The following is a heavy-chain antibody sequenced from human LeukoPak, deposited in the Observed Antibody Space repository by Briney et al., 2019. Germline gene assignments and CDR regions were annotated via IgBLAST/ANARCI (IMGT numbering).Heavy chain of an antibody. CDR1: GGSISSSSSY. D-gene: IGHD3-22*01. CDR2: IYYSGST. J-gene: IGHJ4*02. V-gene: IGHV4-39*01. Sequence: PSETLSLTCTVSGGSISSSSSYWVWIRQPPGKGLEWIGSIYYSGSTYYGPSLKSRVTISVDTSKNQFSLRLSSVTAADTAVYYCARLYYYDSSGYYYTFDYWGQGTLVTVSS. CDR3: ARLYYYDSSGYYYTFDY.